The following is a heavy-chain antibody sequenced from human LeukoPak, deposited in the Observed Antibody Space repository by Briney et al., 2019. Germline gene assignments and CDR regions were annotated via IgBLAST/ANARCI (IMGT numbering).Heavy chain of an antibody. V-gene: IGHV3-23*01. D-gene: IGHD3-16*01. CDR2: IDYAGSSR. Sequence: GGSLRLSCEGSAFIFSGHWMNWVRQTPGKGLEWVSSIDYAGSSRFYADSVRGRFTISRDNSKNTLYLQMNSLRAEDTAVYYCVKGVSSPLYYFHYWGRGTLVAVSS. CDR1: AFIFSGHW. CDR3: VKGVSSPLYYFHY. J-gene: IGHJ4*02.